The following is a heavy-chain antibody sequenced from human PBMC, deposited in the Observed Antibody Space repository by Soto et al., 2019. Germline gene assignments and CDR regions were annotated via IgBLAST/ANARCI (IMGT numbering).Heavy chain of an antibody. CDR2: INPNSGGT. V-gene: IGHV1-2*02. J-gene: IGHJ4*02. Sequence: VASVKVSCKASGYTFTGYYMHWVRQAPGQGLEWMGWINPNSGGTNYAQKFQGRVTMTRDTSISTAYMELSRLRPGDTAVYYCARTYYDILTGYHPLFDYWGQGTLVTVSS. CDR3: ARTYYDILTGYHPLFDY. CDR1: GYTFTGYY. D-gene: IGHD3-9*01.